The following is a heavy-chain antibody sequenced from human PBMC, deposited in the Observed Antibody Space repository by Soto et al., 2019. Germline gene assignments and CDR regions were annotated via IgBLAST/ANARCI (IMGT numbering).Heavy chain of an antibody. CDR1: GYTFTSYY. CDR2: INPSGGST. D-gene: IGHD1-26*01. J-gene: IGHJ5*02. Sequence: GASVKVSCKASGYTFTSYYMHWVRQAPGQGLEWMGIINPSGGSTSYAQKFQGRVTMTRDTSTSTVYMELSSLRSEDTAVYYCARAPSMGVGATWFERRGQETLVTVAS. CDR3: ARAPSMGVGATWFER. V-gene: IGHV1-46*01.